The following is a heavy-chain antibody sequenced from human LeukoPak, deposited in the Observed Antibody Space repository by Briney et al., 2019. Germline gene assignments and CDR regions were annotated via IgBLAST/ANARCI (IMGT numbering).Heavy chain of an antibody. J-gene: IGHJ5*02. Sequence: SETLSLTCAVSGGSISSGRYSWSWIRQSPGKGLEWIGYIYHSGNTYYNPSLKSRVTISVDRSKNHFSLKLSSVTAADTAMYYCARADDDDNWFDPWGQGTLVTVSS. D-gene: IGHD3-3*01. CDR2: IYHSGNT. CDR3: ARADDDDNWFDP. V-gene: IGHV4-30-2*06. CDR1: GGSISSGRYS.